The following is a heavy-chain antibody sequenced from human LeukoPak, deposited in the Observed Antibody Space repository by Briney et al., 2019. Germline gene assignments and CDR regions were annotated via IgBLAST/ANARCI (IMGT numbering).Heavy chain of an antibody. CDR1: GYSFTSYG. D-gene: IGHD1-7*01. CDR2: IIGYNGNT. V-gene: IGHV1-18*01. J-gene: IGHJ3*02. Sequence: ASVKVSCKASGYSFTSYGITGGRQAPGQRREWMVWIIGYNGNTNYEQNFQGRVTMTTATYTSTTNLELRSLRADDTAVYYCARASKWNYAFDIWGQGTMVTVSS. CDR3: ARASKWNYAFDI.